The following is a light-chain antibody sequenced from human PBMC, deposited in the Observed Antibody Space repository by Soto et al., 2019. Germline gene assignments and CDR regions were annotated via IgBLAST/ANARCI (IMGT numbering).Light chain of an antibody. Sequence: EIVLTQSPGTLSLSPGERATLSCRASQSVSSNYLAWYQQKPGQAPRLLIYGASSRATGIPDRFSGSGSGTDFALTISRLEPEDFEVYYCQQYDSSPVTFGHGTKVEIK. V-gene: IGKV3-20*01. CDR3: QQYDSSPVT. J-gene: IGKJ1*01. CDR2: GAS. CDR1: QSVSSNY.